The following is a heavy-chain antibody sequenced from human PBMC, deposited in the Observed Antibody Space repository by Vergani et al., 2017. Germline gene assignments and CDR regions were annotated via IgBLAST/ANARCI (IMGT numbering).Heavy chain of an antibody. J-gene: IGHJ5*02. D-gene: IGHD3-3*01. V-gene: IGHV3-23*01. CDR1: GFTFSSYA. CDR3: AKDQFWSGYYTQGGSVS. Sequence: EVQLLESGGGLVQPGGSLRLSCAASGFTFSSYAMSWVRQAPGKGLEWVSVISGSGGSTYYADSVKGRFTISSDNSKNKLYLQMNSLRAEDTAIYYCAKDQFWSGYYTQGGSVSWGQGTLVTVSS. CDR2: ISGSGGST.